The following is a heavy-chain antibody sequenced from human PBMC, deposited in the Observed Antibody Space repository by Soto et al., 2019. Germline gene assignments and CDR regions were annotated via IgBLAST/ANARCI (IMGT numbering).Heavy chain of an antibody. J-gene: IGHJ6*02. V-gene: IGHV4-34*01. CDR3: ARDRRGAVVPAAKYYYYYGMDV. D-gene: IGHD2-2*01. CDR1: GGSFSGYY. CDR2: INHSGST. Sequence: SETLSLTCAVYGGSFSGYYWSWIRQPPGKGLEWIGEINHSGSTNYNPSLKSRVTISVDTSKNQFSLKLSSVTAADTAVYYCARDRRGAVVPAAKYYYYYGMDVWGQGTTVTAP.